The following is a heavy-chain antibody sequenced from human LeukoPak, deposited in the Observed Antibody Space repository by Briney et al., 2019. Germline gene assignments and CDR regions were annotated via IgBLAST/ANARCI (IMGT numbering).Heavy chain of an antibody. CDR3: ASNGDSSSY. D-gene: IGHD6-6*01. Sequence: ASVKVSRKASGGTFSSYAISWVRQAPGQGLEWMGRIIPIFGTANYAQKFQGRVTITADKSTSTAYMELSSLRSEDTAVYYCASNGDSSSYWGQGTLVTVSS. CDR1: GGTFSSYA. V-gene: IGHV1-69*06. J-gene: IGHJ4*02. CDR2: IIPIFGTA.